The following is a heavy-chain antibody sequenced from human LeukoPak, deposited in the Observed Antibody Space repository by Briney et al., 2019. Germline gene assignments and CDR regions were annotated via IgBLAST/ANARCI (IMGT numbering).Heavy chain of an antibody. V-gene: IGHV1-69*13. CDR2: IIPIFGTA. CDR3: ARSSAAAVDYFDY. CDR1: GGTFSSYA. Sequence: PVKVSCKASGGTFSSYAISWVRQAPGQGLEWMGGIIPIFGTANYAQKFQGRVTITADESTSTAYMELSSLRSEDTAVYYCARSSAAAVDYFDYWGQGTLVTVSS. J-gene: IGHJ4*02. D-gene: IGHD6-13*01.